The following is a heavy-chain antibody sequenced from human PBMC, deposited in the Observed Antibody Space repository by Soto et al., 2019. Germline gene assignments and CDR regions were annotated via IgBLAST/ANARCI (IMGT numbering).Heavy chain of an antibody. CDR3: ARVRFTMVRGVIDAFDI. D-gene: IGHD3-10*01. CDR2: IWYDGSNK. V-gene: IGHV3-33*01. Sequence: GGSLRLSCAASGFTFSSYGMHWVRQAPGKGLEWVAVIWYDGSNKYYADSVKGRFTISRDNSKNTLYLQMNSLRAEDTAVYYCARVRFTMVRGVIDAFDIWGQGTMVTVSS. CDR1: GFTFSSYG. J-gene: IGHJ3*02.